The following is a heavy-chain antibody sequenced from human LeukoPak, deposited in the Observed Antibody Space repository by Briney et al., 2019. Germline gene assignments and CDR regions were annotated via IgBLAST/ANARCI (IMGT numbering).Heavy chain of an antibody. V-gene: IGHV4-59*08. D-gene: IGHD4-17*01. CDR1: GGSISSYY. CDR2: IYYSGST. Sequence: SSETLSLTCTVSGGSISSYYWSWIRQPPGKGLEWIGYIYYSGSTNYNPSLKSRVTISVDTSKNQFSLNLSFVTAADTAVYYCARHPTVTTFYVHHWGQGTLVTVSS. CDR3: ARHPTVTTFYVHH. J-gene: IGHJ1*01.